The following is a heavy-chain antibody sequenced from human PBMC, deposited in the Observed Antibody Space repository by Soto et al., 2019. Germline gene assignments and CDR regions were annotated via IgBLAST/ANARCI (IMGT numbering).Heavy chain of an antibody. D-gene: IGHD4-4*01. CDR1: GGTFSTYA. Sequence: QVQLVQSGAEVKKPGSSVKVSCKASGGTFSTYAISWVRQAPGQGLEWMGGIIPIFGTANYAQKFQGRVTSTADECTSTVYMVLRSLRSEDTAVYYCAPDSHSNYVWFHSWGQGTLVTVSS. V-gene: IGHV1-69*12. CDR3: APDSHSNYVWFHS. CDR2: IIPIFGTA. J-gene: IGHJ5*01.